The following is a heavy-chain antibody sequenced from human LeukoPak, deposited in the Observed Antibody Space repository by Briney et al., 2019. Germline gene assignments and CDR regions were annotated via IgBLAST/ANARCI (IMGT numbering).Heavy chain of an antibody. D-gene: IGHD6-13*01. CDR1: GFTFSRSA. CDR2: ISSSGNT. CDR3: CEGRISEDGADF. J-gene: IGHJ4*02. V-gene: IGHV3-23*01. Sequence: GGSLRLSCAASGFTFSRSAMTWVRQTPGKGLDWVSSISSSGNTYYADSVKGRFTISRDNSKNMLYLQMNSLRAEDTAVYYCCEGRISEDGADFWGQGTLVTVSS.